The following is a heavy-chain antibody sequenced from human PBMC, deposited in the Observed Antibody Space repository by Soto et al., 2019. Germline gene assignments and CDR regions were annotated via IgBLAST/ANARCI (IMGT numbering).Heavy chain of an antibody. CDR2: IKQDGSEK. J-gene: IGHJ3*02. V-gene: IGHV3-7*03. CDR1: GFTFSSYW. Sequence: WLSLRLPGAASGFTFSSYWMSWVRQAPTKGLEWVANIKQDGSEKYYVDSVKGRFTISRDNAKNSLYLQMNSLRAEDTAVYYCASRYCTNGVCFPDAFDIWGKGTMVTVS. D-gene: IGHD2-8*01. CDR3: ASRYCTNGVCFPDAFDI.